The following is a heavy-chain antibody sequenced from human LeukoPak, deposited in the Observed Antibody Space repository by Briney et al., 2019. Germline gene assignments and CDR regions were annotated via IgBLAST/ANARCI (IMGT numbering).Heavy chain of an antibody. CDR1: GFTFSSYS. D-gene: IGHD3-10*01. CDR2: ISSSSSTI. Sequence: GGSLRLSCAASGFTFSSYSMSWVRQAPGKGLEWVSYISSSSSTIYYADSVKGRFTISRDNAKNSLYLQMNSLRAEDTAVYYCARHQISSGYYFGLESPFDYWGRGTLVTVSS. V-gene: IGHV3-48*04. CDR3: ARHQISSGYYFGLESPFDY. J-gene: IGHJ4*02.